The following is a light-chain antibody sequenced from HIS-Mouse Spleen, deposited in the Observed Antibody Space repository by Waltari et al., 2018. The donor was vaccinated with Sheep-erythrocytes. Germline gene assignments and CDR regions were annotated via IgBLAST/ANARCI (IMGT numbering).Light chain of an antibody. V-gene: IGKV1-39*01. CDR3: QQSYSTPQFT. CDR2: AAS. CDR1: QSISSY. Sequence: DIQMTQSPSSLSASVGDRVTITCRASQSISSYFNWYHQKPGKAPKLLSYAASSLQSGVPSRFSGSGSGTGFTLTVSSLQPEDFATYYCQQSYSTPQFTFGPGTKVDIK. J-gene: IGKJ3*01.